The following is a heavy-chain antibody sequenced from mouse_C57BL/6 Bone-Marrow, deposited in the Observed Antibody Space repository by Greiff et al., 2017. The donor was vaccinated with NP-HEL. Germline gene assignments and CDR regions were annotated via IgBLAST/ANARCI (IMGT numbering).Heavy chain of an antibody. D-gene: IGHD2-1*01. J-gene: IGHJ2*01. CDR1: GYTFTSYW. V-gene: IGHV1-64*01. CDR2: IHPNSGST. CDR3: AREGGLYSLFDY. Sequence: QVQLQQPGAELVKPGASVKLSCKASGYTFTSYWMHWVKQRPGQGLEWIGMIHPNSGSTNYNEKFKSKATLTVDKSSSTAYMQLSSLTSEDSAVYYCAREGGLYSLFDYWGQGTTLTVSS.